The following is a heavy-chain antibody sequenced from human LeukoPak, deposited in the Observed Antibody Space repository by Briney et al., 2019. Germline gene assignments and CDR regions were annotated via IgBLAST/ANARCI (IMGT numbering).Heavy chain of an antibody. CDR1: GYTFTSYG. CDR3: ARASGTPALYYYYYYYMDV. CDR2: ISAYNGNT. V-gene: IGHV1-18*01. D-gene: IGHD3-3*01. J-gene: IGHJ6*03. Sequence: ASVTVSCKASGYTFTSYGISWVRQAPGQGLEWMGWISAYNGNTNYAQKLQGRVTMTTDTSTSTAYMELRSLRSDDTAVYYCARASGTPALYYYYYYYMDVWGKGTTVTISS.